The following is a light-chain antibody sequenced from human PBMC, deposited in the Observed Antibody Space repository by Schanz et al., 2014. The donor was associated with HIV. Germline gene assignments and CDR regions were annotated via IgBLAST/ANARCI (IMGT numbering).Light chain of an antibody. CDR2: EVN. CDR1: SSDVGGYNY. J-gene: IGLJ2*01. CDR3: SSYVGIEKGG. V-gene: IGLV2-8*01. Sequence: QSVLTQPPSASGSPGQSVTISCTGTSSDVGGYNYVSLYQHHPGKAPKLLISEVNKRPSGVPDRFSGSKSGNTASLTVSGLQAEDEADYYCSSYVGIEKGGVGGGTKLTVL.